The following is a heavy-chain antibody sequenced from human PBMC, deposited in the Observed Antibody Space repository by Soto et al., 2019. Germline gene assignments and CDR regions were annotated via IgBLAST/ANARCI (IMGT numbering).Heavy chain of an antibody. J-gene: IGHJ4*02. CDR1: GGTFSSYT. D-gene: IGHD4-4*01. Sequence: QVQLVQSGAEVKKPGSSVKVSCKASGGTFSSYTISWVRQAPGQGLEWMGRIIPILGIANYAQKFQGRVTITADKSTSTAYMELSSLRSEDTAVYYCARALSLSNYPDYWGQGTLVTVSS. V-gene: IGHV1-69*02. CDR2: IIPILGIA. CDR3: ARALSLSNYPDY.